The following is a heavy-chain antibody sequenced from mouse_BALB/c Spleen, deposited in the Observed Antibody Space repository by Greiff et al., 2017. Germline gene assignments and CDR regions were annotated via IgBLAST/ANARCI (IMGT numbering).Heavy chain of an antibody. J-gene: IGHJ4*01. V-gene: IGHV1-7*01. D-gene: IGHD1-1*01. CDR1: GYTFTSYW. CDR3: ARSSDYYYGSKDYAMDY. CDR2: INPSTGYT. Sequence: QVQLQQSGAELAKPGASVKMSCKASGYTFTSYWMHWVKQRPGQGLEWIGYINPSTGYTEYNQKFKDKATLTADKSSSTAYMQLSSLTSEDSAVYYCARSSDYYYGSKDYAMDYWGQGTSVTVSS.